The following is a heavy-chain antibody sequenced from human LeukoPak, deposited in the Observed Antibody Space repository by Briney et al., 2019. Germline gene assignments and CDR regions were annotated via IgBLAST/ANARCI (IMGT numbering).Heavy chain of an antibody. CDR1: GFTFSSYA. D-gene: IGHD2-15*01. CDR3: AKDIYPLSSYSYSPSDY. CDR2: ISGSGSRT. V-gene: IGHV3-23*01. Sequence: GGSLRLSCAASGFTFSSYAMTWVRQAPGKGLEWVSGISGSGSRTYYADSVKGRFTISRDNSKNTLYLQMNSLRAEDTAVYYCAKDIYPLSSYSYSPSDYWGQGTLVTVSS. J-gene: IGHJ4*02.